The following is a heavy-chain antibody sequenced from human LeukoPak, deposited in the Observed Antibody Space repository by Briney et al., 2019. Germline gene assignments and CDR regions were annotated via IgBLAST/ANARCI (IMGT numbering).Heavy chain of an antibody. J-gene: IGHJ4*02. CDR1: GGTFSSYA. Sequence: ASVKVSCKASGGTFSSYAISWVRQAPGQGLEWMGRIIPILGIANYAQKFQGRVTITADRSTSTAYMELSSLRSEDTAVYYCARGLGMDRAYVDYWGQGTLVTVSS. CDR3: ARGLGMDRAYVDY. CDR2: IIPILGIA. D-gene: IGHD3-10*01. V-gene: IGHV1-69*04.